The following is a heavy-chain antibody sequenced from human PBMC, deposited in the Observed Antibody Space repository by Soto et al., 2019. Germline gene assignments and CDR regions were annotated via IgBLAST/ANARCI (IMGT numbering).Heavy chain of an antibody. V-gene: IGHV3-48*01. D-gene: IGHD6-19*01. CDR1: GFTFSSYS. CDR3: AALPVAGRHVDY. Sequence: DVQLVESGGGSVQPGGSLSLSCVASGFTFSSYSMNWVRQAPGKGLEWVSYISSSSGTKYYADSVEGRFTISRDNAKNSLNLHMNNLRAEDTAIYYCAALPVAGRHVDYWGQGTLVTVSS. J-gene: IGHJ4*02. CDR2: ISSSSGTK.